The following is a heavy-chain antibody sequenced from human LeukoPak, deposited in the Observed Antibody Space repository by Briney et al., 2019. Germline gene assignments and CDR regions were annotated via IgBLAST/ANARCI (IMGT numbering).Heavy chain of an antibody. J-gene: IGHJ4*02. CDR3: ARGEEKATITALDS. CDR2: ISSSSSYI. D-gene: IGHD5-24*01. Sequence: GGSLRLSCAASGFTFSNYDMHWVRQAPGKGLEWVSAISSSSSYIYYADSIKGRFTISRDNAENSLYLQMNSMRAVDTAVYFCARGEEKATITALDSWGQGTLVTVSS. CDR1: GFTFSNYD. V-gene: IGHV3-21*01.